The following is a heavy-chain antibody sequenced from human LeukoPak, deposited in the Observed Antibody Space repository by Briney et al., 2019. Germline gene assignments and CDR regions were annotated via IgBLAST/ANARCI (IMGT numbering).Heavy chain of an antibody. CDR2: IYYSGST. CDR3: ASPTYYDILTGYYPSFQH. Sequence: SETLSLTCTVSGGSISSSSYYWGWIRQPPGKGLEWIGSIYYSGSTYYNPSLKSRVTISVDTSKNQFSLKLNSVTAAVTAVYYCASPTYYDILTGYYPSFQHWGQGTLVTVSS. CDR1: GGSISSSSYY. D-gene: IGHD3-9*01. V-gene: IGHV4-39*07. J-gene: IGHJ1*01.